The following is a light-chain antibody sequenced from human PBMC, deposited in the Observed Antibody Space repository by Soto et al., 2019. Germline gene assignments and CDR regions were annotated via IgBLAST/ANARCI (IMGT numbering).Light chain of an antibody. V-gene: IGKV4-1*01. CDR2: WAS. CDR3: QQYYTTPRT. CDR1: QSVLYSANNKNY. J-gene: IGKJ1*01. Sequence: DIVMTQSPDSLAVSLGERATLNCKSSQSVLYSANNKNYLAWYQQKPGQPPKLLIYWASTRESGVPDRFSGRGSGTDFTLTISSLQAEDVAVYFCQQYYTTPRTFGQGTKVEIK.